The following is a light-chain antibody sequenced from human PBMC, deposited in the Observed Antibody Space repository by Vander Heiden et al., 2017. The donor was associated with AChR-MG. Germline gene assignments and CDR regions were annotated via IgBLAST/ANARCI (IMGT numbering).Light chain of an antibody. J-gene: IGKJ4*01. V-gene: IGKV1-33*01. CDR1: QDISNS. Sequence: DLQMTQSPSSLSASVGDRITITCQASQDISNSLSWYQQKPGKAPNLLIYDASNLETGVPSRFSGSGSGTDFTFTINSLQPEDAATYSCQQYDSLPLTFGGGTKVEIK. CDR2: DAS. CDR3: QQYDSLPLT.